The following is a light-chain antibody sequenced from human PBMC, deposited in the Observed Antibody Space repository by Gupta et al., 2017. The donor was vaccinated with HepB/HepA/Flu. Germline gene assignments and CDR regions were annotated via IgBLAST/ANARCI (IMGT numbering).Light chain of an antibody. J-gene: IGKJ4*01. CDR3: QQYYNWPLT. CDR2: GAS. Sequence: DIVITQSPSTLSVSLGERATLTCRASQSVITNLAWYQQKPGQAPRVLIDGASTRDTGIPARFSGSGSGTEFTLTISSLQPEDFAVYFCQQYYNWPLTFGGGTKVEIK. CDR1: QSVITN. V-gene: IGKV3-15*01.